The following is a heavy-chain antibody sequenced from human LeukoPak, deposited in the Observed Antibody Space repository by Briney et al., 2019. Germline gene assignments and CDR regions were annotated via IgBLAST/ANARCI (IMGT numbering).Heavy chain of an antibody. CDR1: GFTFSNYA. D-gene: IGHD3-10*01. V-gene: IGHV3-23*01. CDR2: ISASGGST. CDR3: AKGSGSNYPA. J-gene: IGHJ4*02. Sequence: GGSHRLSCAASGFTFSNYAMSWVRQASGKGLEWVSTISASGGSTYYADSVKGRFTISRDNSKNTLYLQVNSLRAEDTAVYYCAKGSGSNYPAWGQGTLVTVSS.